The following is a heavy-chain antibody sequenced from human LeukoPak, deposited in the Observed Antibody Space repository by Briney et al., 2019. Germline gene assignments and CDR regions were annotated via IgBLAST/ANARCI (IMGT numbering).Heavy chain of an antibody. J-gene: IGHJ4*02. CDR1: GFTFSNYW. Sequence: GGSLRLSCAAYGFTFSNYWMSWVRQAPGKGLEWVANIKGDGSYKYYVDSVKGRFTISRDDAKSSVYLQMNTLRAEDTTVYYCATSADSSGNDWGQGTPVTVSS. CDR2: IKGDGSYK. D-gene: IGHD3-22*01. V-gene: IGHV3-7*03. CDR3: ATSADSSGND.